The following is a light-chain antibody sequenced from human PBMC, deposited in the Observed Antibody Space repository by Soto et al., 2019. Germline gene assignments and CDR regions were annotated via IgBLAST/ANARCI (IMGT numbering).Light chain of an antibody. CDR1: QSLVHSDGNTY. CDR2: KVS. Sequence: DVVMTQSPLSLPVTLGQPSSSSCRSSQSLVHSDGNTYLNWFQQRPGRSPRRLIYKVSNRDSGVPARFSGSGSGTDFALKISRVEAEDVGVYYCMQGTHWPITFGQGTRLEIK. J-gene: IGKJ5*01. CDR3: MQGTHWPIT. V-gene: IGKV2-30*02.